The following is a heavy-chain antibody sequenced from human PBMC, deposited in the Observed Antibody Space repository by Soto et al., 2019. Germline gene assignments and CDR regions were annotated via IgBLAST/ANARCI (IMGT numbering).Heavy chain of an antibody. D-gene: IGHD6-13*01. V-gene: IGHV4-4*07. CDR2: IYISENT. CDR1: GGSISSDY. J-gene: IGHJ4*02. CDR3: ARGVGRGSWTSFDS. Sequence: SETLSLTCTVSGGSISSDYWSWIRQPAGKGLEWIGRIYISENTHYNPSLRSRVSMSLDTSKNQLSLNLSSVTAADTAVYYCARGVGRGSWTSFDSWGQGTLVTVSS.